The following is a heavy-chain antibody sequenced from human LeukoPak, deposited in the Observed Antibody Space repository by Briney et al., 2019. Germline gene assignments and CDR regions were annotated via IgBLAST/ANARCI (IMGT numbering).Heavy chain of an antibody. CDR2: INHSGST. Sequence: TSSETLSLICAVYGGSFSGYYWSWIRQPPGKGLEWIGEINHSGSTNYNPSLKSRVTISVDTSKNQFSLKLSSVTAADTAVYYCARGWAFQTIKYFDYWGQGTLVTVSS. V-gene: IGHV4-34*01. J-gene: IGHJ4*02. CDR1: GGSFSGYY. CDR3: ARGWAFQTIKYFDY.